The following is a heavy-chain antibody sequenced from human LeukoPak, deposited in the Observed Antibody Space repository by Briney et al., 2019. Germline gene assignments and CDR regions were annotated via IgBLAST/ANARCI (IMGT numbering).Heavy chain of an antibody. D-gene: IGHD3-3*01. CDR1: GGSINSYY. J-gene: IGHJ5*02. CDR2: IYYSGST. Sequence: NPSETLSLTCTVSGGSINSYYWSWIRQPPGKGLEWIGYIYYSGSTNYNPSLKSRVTISVDTSKNQFSLKLSSVTAADTAVYYCARVPKYDFWSGYYWFGPWGQGTLVTVSS. V-gene: IGHV4-59*01. CDR3: ARVPKYDFWSGYYWFGP.